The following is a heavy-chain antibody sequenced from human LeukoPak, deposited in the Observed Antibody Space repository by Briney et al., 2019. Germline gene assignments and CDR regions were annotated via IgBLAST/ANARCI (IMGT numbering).Heavy chain of an antibody. CDR2: ISSSSSYI. D-gene: IGHD2-2*02. Sequence: GGSLRLSCAASGFTFSSYSMNWVRQAPGKGLEWVSSISSSSSYIYYADSVKGRFTISRDNAKNSLYLQMNSLRAEDTAVYYCARDEWDVGYCSSTSCYNDYWGQGTLVTVSS. J-gene: IGHJ4*02. V-gene: IGHV3-21*01. CDR3: ARDEWDVGYCSSTSCYNDY. CDR1: GFTFSSYS.